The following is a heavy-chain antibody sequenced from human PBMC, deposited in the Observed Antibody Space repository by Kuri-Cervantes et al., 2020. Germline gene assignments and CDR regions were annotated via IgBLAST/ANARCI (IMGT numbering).Heavy chain of an antibody. CDR2: ISSSSSTI. Sequence: SSAASGFTFSDYYMSWIHQAPGKGVGWVSYISSSSSTIYYADSVKGRFTISRDNAKNSLYLQMNSLSAEDTAVYYCGRDTGQQLSDYYYMDVWGKGTTVTVSS. J-gene: IGHJ6*03. CDR3: GRDTGQQLSDYYYMDV. CDR1: GFTFSDYY. V-gene: IGHV3-11*01. D-gene: IGHD6-13*01.